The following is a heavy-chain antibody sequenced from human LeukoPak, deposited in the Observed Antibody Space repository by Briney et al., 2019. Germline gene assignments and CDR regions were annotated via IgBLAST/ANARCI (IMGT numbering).Heavy chain of an antibody. J-gene: IGHJ6*02. V-gene: IGHV3-9*01. CDR2: LSLDTDRI. CDR3: TKDVAPGGADV. CDR1: GFTFSNYA. D-gene: IGHD1-26*01. Sequence: GGSLRLSCAASGFTFSNYAIHWVRQAPGKGLEWVSGLSLDTDRIGYGDSVKGRFTVSRDHTKNSVYLQMNSLTPEDSALYFCTKDVAPGGADVWGQGTTVTVSS.